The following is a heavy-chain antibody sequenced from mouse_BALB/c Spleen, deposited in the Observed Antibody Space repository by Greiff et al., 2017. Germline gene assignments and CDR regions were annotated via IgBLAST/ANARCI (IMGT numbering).Heavy chain of an antibody. CDR1: GFTFSSYG. V-gene: IGHV5-6-3*01. CDR3: ARDRYDGGAWLAY. Sequence: EVKLVESGGGLVQPGGSLKLSCAASGFTFSSYGMSWVRQTPDKRLELVATINSNGGSTYYPDSVKGRFTISRDNAKNTLYLQMSSLKSEDTAMYYCARDRYDGGAWLAYWGQGTLVTVSA. CDR2: INSNGGST. D-gene: IGHD2-14*01. J-gene: IGHJ3*01.